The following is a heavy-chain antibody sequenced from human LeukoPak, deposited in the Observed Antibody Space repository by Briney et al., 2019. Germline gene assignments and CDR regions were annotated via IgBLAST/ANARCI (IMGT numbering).Heavy chain of an antibody. V-gene: IGHV1-18*04. CDR3: AANSLAAAGDY. Sequence: ASVKVSCKASGYTFTGYYMHWVRQAPGQGLEWMGWISAYNGNTNYAQKLQGRVTMTTDTSTSTAYMELRSLRSDDTAVYYCAANSLAAAGDYWGQGTLVTVSS. D-gene: IGHD6-13*01. CDR1: GYTFTGYY. J-gene: IGHJ4*02. CDR2: ISAYNGNT.